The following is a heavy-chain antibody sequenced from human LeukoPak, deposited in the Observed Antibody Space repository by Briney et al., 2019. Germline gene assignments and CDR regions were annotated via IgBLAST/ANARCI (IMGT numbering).Heavy chain of an antibody. D-gene: IGHD2-15*01. CDR3: AREDQPRGTFDY. V-gene: IGHV3-7*05. Sequence: GGSLRLSCAASGFTFSNYWMTWVRQAPGKGLGWVANIKQDGSEKYYVDSVKGRFTISRDNAKNSLYLQMNSLRAEDTALYYCAREDQPRGTFDYWGQGTLVTVSS. CDR2: IKQDGSEK. J-gene: IGHJ4*02. CDR1: GFTFSNYW.